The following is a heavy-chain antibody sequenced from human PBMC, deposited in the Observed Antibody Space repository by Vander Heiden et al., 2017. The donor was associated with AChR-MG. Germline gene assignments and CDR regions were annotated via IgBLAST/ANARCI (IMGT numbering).Heavy chain of an antibody. D-gene: IGHD2-2*01. V-gene: IGHV4-34*01. Sequence: QVQLQQWGAGLLKPSETLSLTCAVYGGSFSGYYWSWIRQPPGKGLEWIGEINHSGSINYNPSLKSRVTISVDTPKNQFSLKLSSVNAADTAVYYCARRGGNVVVPAARAYYYYYMDVWGKGTTVTVSS. CDR1: GGSFSGYY. CDR2: INHSGSI. CDR3: ARRGGNVVVPAARAYYYYYMDV. J-gene: IGHJ6*03.